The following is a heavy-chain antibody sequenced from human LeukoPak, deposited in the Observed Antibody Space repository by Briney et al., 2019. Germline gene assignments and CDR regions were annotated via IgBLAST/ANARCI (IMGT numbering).Heavy chain of an antibody. D-gene: IGHD3-22*01. CDR2: ISAYNGNT. CDR1: GYTFTSYG. CDR3: ARNSYSFGSSGYYYGGRFDP. J-gene: IGHJ5*02. V-gene: IGHV1-18*01. Sequence: ASVKVSCKASGYTFTSYGISWVRQAPGQGLEWMGWISAYNGNTNYAQKLQGRVTMTTDTSTSPAYMELRSLRSDYTAVYYCARNSYSFGSSGYYYGGRFDPWGQGNPVTVSS.